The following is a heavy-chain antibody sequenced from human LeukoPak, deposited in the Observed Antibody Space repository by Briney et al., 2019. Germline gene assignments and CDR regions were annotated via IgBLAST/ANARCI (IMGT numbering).Heavy chain of an antibody. V-gene: IGHV2-5*02. Sequence: SGPTLVNPTQTLTLTCTFSGFSLTTSGVGVGWIRQPPGKALECLALIYWDNDRRHSPSLRSRLTITKDTSKNQVVLTMTNMDPVDTATYYCAHRVFQGGYWDSGKFDYGGQGTPVTVSS. J-gene: IGHJ4*02. CDR3: AHRVFQGGYWDSGKFDY. CDR2: IYWDNDR. CDR1: GFSLTTSGVG. D-gene: IGHD2-8*02.